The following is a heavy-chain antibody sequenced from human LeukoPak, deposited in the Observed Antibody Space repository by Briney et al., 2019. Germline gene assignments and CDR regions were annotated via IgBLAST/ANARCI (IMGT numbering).Heavy chain of an antibody. Sequence: PGGSLRLFCAGSGFIVRYFYLAWVRRGPGKGVEGVSVGYPVGATFNADSVKGRFTISRDNSKNTVFLQMSSLRAEDTAIYYCARGFEYSHGSGTSYYFDFWGQGTLVTVSS. J-gene: IGHJ4*02. CDR2: GYPVGAT. CDR1: GFIVRYFY. V-gene: IGHV3-53*01. CDR3: ARGFEYSHGSGTSYYFDF. D-gene: IGHD3-10*01.